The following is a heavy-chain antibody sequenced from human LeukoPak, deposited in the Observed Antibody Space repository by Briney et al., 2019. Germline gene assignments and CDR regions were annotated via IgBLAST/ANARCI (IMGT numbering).Heavy chain of an antibody. CDR1: GGTFSRYA. D-gene: IGHD2-15*01. CDR3: ARSRGSCYSCGDY. J-gene: IGHJ4*02. V-gene: IGHV1-69*13. CDR2: IIPIFGTA. Sequence: SVKVSCKASGGTFSRYAINRVRQAPGQGLEWMGGIIPIFGTANYAQKFQGRVTITADESTSTAYMELSSLRSEDTAVYYCARSRGSCYSCGDYWGQGTLVTVSS.